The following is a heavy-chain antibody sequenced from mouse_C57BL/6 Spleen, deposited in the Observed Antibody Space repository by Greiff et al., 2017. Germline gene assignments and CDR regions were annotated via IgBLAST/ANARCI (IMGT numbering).Heavy chain of an antibody. CDR2: INPNNGGT. CDR3: APTAQEVFDY. V-gene: IGHV1-26*01. D-gene: IGHD3-2*02. CDR1: GYTFTDYY. Sequence: EVQLQQSGPELVKPGASVKISCKASGYTFTDYYMNWVKQSHGKSLEWIGDINPNNGGTSYNQKFKGKATLTVDKSSSTAYMELRSLTSEDSAVYYCAPTAQEVFDYWGQGTTLTVSS. J-gene: IGHJ2*01.